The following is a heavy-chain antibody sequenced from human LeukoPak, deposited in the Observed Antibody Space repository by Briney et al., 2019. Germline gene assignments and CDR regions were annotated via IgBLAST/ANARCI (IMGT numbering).Heavy chain of an antibody. CDR3: PSLVPERFFQLNPEGYYDY. D-gene: IGHD3-3*01. CDR2: TYYSGST. Sequence: SETLSLTCTVSGGSISSSSYYWGWIRQPPGKGLEWIGSTYYSGSTYSNPSLKSRVTISVDTSKHQLSLKLRPVPAAATAVYYCPSLVPERFFQLNPEGYYDYWGQGTLVTVSS. CDR1: GGSISSSSYY. V-gene: IGHV4-39*01. J-gene: IGHJ4*02.